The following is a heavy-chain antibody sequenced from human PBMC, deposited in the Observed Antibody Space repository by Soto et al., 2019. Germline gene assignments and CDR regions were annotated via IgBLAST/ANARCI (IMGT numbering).Heavy chain of an antibody. CDR2: ISPSSDSS. CDR3: ARPRGPRGYDLIDY. Sequence: EVQLVESGGGLVKPGGSLRLACAASGFPFSDYSWNWVRQTPGKGLEWVSSISPSSDSSYYADSVKGRFTISRDNAKNSLFLQMNSLTDEDTAVYYCARPRGPRGYDLIDYWGQGTLVIVSS. J-gene: IGHJ4*02. CDR1: GFPFSDYS. V-gene: IGHV3-21*02. D-gene: IGHD5-12*01.